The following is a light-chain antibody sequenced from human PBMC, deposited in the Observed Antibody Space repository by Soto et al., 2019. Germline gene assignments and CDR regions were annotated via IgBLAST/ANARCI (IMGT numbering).Light chain of an antibody. CDR1: QSISNY. CDR3: QQSYSTPWT. V-gene: IGKV1-39*01. Sequence: DSQITQSPSSLSASAGDRVTITCRASQSISNYLNWFQQKPGKAPKLLIYGAASLQSGVPSRFSGSVSGTDFTLIINSLQPEDFASYYCQQSYSTPWTFGQGTKVDIK. J-gene: IGKJ1*01. CDR2: GAA.